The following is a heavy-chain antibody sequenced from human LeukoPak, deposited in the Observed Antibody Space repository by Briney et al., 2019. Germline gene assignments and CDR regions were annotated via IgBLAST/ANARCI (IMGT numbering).Heavy chain of an antibody. CDR3: ARWSGDYSFDY. J-gene: IGHJ4*02. Sequence: SQTLSLTCTVSGGSISTYYWSWIRQPAGKGLEWIGRIHTSGSTNSNPSLKSRVAMSVDMSKNQFSLKLTSVTAADTAVYYCARWSGDYSFDYWGQGTLVTVSS. D-gene: IGHD3-3*01. CDR1: GGSISTYY. V-gene: IGHV4-4*07. CDR2: IHTSGST.